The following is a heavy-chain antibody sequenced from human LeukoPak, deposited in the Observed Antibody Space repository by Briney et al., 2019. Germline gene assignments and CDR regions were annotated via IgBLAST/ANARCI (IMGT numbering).Heavy chain of an antibody. D-gene: IGHD1-14*01. Sequence: PSGTLSPPCAVYWGSFSGYYWRWIRQPPGKGAEWVGEINHSGSTNYNPSLKSRVTISVDTSKNQFSLKLSSVTAADTAVYYCARARQLPLKNQYYFDYWGRGTLVTVSS. CDR3: ARARQLPLKNQYYFDY. CDR2: INHSGST. V-gene: IGHV4-34*01. CDR1: WGSFSGYY. J-gene: IGHJ4*02.